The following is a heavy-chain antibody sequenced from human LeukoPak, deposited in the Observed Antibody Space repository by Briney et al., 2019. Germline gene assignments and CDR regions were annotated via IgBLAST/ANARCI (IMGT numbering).Heavy chain of an antibody. CDR2: ISSSSNTI. Sequence: PGVSLRLSCAASGFTFSSYEMNWVRQAPGKGLEWVSYISSSSNTIYNADSVKGRFTISRDNAKNSLYLQMNSLRAEDTAVYYCARVTSSRYFLDYWGQGTLVTVSS. D-gene: IGHD6-25*01. J-gene: IGHJ4*02. V-gene: IGHV3-48*03. CDR3: ARVTSSRYFLDY. CDR1: GFTFSSYE.